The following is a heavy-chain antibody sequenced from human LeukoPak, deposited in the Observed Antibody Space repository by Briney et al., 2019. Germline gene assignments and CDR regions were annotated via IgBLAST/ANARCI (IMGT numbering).Heavy chain of an antibody. CDR2: ISSSSTYI. CDR3: ARAEGSGSSFDY. J-gene: IGHJ4*02. Sequence: GGSLRLSCVASGFPFRSFSMNWVRQAKGKGLEWVSSISSSSTYIYYADSVKGRFTISRDNAKNSLYLQMNSLRVEDTAVYYCARAEGSGSSFDYWGQGTLVTVSS. CDR1: GFPFRSFS. D-gene: IGHD3-10*01. V-gene: IGHV3-21*01.